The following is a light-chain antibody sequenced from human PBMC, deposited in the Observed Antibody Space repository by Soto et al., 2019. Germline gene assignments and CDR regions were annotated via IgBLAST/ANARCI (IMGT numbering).Light chain of an antibody. V-gene: IGLV2-14*01. CDR3: SSFTISSTDV. CDR1: SGDVATYNY. CDR2: EVT. Sequence: QSALTQPASVSGSPGQSITISCTGSSGDVATYNYVSWYQQHPGKAPKLMIYEVTNRPSGVSNRFSGSKSGNTASLTISGLQGEDEADYYCSSFTISSTDVFGTGTKVTVL. J-gene: IGLJ1*01.